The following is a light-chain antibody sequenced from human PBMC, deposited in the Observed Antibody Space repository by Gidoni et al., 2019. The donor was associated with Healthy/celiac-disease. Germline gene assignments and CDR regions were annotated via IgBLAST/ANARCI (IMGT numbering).Light chain of an antibody. V-gene: IGKV1-33*01. Sequence: DIQMTQSPSSLSASVGERVTITCQASQDISNYLNWYQQKPGKAPKLLIYDASNLETGVPSRLSGSGSGTDFTFTISSLQPEDIATYYCQQYDNLPPLPTFGGGTKVEIK. CDR3: QQYDNLPPLPT. CDR1: QDISNY. CDR2: DAS. J-gene: IGKJ4*01.